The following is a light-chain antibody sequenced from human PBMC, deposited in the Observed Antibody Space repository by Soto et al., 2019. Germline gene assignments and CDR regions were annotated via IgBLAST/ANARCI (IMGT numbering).Light chain of an antibody. J-gene: IGKJ1*01. Sequence: DIQMTQSPSTLSASVGDRVTITCRASQSISSWLAWYQQKPGKAPKLLIYKTSTLQTGVPSRFTGSGSGTEFTHTISSLQPDDFATYYCQQYKSFCTFGQGTKVEIK. CDR2: KTS. CDR1: QSISSW. V-gene: IGKV1-5*03. CDR3: QQYKSFCT.